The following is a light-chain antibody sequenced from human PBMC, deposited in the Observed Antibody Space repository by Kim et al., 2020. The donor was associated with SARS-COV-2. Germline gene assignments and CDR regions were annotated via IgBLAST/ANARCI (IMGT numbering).Light chain of an antibody. CDR3: AGWDDSLNAEA. V-gene: IGLV1-44*01. CDR1: SSNLGTNS. J-gene: IGLJ3*02. Sequence: QSVLTQPPSVSGTPGQRVTISCSGSSSNLGTNSVHWYQQFPGTAPEVLIYKNNQRPSGVPDRFSGSKSGTSASLAISGLQSEDEGDYYCAGWDDSLNAEAFGGGTQLTVL. CDR2: KNN.